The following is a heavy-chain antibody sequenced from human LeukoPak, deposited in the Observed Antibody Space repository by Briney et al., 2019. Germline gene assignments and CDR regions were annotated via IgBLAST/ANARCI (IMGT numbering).Heavy chain of an antibody. CDR2: IYYSGST. Sequence: ASETLSLTCNVSGDSISSYYWSWIRQSPGKGLEWIGYIYYSGSTYYNPALESRVTISVDTSKSQFSPNLSSVTAADTAVYYCARTYDCSGYSAFHVWGQGTMVTVSS. CDR3: ARTYDCSGYSAFHV. D-gene: IGHD3-22*01. J-gene: IGHJ3*01. V-gene: IGHV4-59*01. CDR1: GDSISSYY.